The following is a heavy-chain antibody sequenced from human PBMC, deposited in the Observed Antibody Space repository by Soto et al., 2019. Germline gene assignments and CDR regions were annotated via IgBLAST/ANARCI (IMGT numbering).Heavy chain of an antibody. CDR2: ISIGGTTI. J-gene: IGHJ3*02. V-gene: IGHV3-48*01. CDR1: GFTFRNYN. D-gene: IGHD3-22*01. Sequence: GGSLRLSCVASGFTFRNYNMNWVRQAPGKGQEWVSHISIGGTTIDYAVSVKGRFTISRDNAENSLYLQMNSLGAEDTALYYCVRVQLYYYDIFGRPLNGFDIWGQGTMVTVSS. CDR3: VRVQLYYYDIFGRPLNGFDI.